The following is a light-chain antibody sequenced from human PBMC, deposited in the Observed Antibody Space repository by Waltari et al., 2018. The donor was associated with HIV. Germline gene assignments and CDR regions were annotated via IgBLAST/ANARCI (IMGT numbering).Light chain of an antibody. CDR2: DVG. Sequence: QSALTQPASVSGSPGQSITISCTGTSSDVGGYNYVSWYQQPPGKAPKLMMYDVGNRPSGVSKRVSGSKSSNTASLTISGLQAEDEADYCCSSYTSSSTSRVFGGGTKLTVL. CDR1: SSDVGGYNY. V-gene: IGLV2-14*01. J-gene: IGLJ3*02. CDR3: SSYTSSSTSRV.